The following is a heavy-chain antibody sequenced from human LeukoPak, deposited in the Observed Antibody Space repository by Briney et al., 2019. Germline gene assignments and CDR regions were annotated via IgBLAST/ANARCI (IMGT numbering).Heavy chain of an antibody. CDR3: ATTGRTYSSDY. Sequence: ASVKVSCKASGYTFTSYDINWVRQATGQGLECMGWMNPNSGNTGYAQKFQGRVTITADKSTSPASMELSSLRSEDTAVYYCATTGRTYSSDYWGQGTLVTVSS. J-gene: IGHJ4*02. CDR1: GYTFTSYD. V-gene: IGHV1-8*03. CDR2: MNPNSGNT. D-gene: IGHD6-13*01.